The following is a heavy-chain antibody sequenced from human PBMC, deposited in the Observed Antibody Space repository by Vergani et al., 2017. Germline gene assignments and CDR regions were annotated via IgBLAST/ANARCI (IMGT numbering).Heavy chain of an antibody. CDR1: GGSFSGYY. J-gene: IGHJ6*02. D-gene: IGHD2-15*01. CDR2: INHSGSP. CDR3: ARGKRCYFSSGSCKIPWLSTRGNVYGMDV. Sequence: QVQLQQWGAGLLKPSETLSLTCAVYGGSFSGYYWSWIRQPPGKGLEWIGEINHSGSPNYNPSLKSRVTISVDTSKNQFSLKLSSVTAADTAVYYWARGKRCYFSSGSCKIPWLSTRGNVYGMDVWGQGTTVTVSS. V-gene: IGHV4-34*01.